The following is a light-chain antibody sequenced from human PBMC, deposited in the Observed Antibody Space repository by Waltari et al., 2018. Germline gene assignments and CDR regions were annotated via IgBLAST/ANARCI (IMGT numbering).Light chain of an antibody. CDR3: QQYYSNPRM. CDR2: WAS. CDR1: QSVLYSSNNKNY. Sequence: DIVMTQSPDSLAVSLGERATINCKSSQSVLYSSNNKNYLAWYQQKPGQPPKLLIYWASTRESGVPDRFSGSGSGTDFTLTISSLQAEDVAVYDCQQYYSNPRMFGQGTKVEIK. J-gene: IGKJ1*01. V-gene: IGKV4-1*01.